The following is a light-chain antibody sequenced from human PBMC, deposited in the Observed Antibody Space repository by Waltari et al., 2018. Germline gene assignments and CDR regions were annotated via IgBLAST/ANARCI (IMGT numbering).Light chain of an antibody. CDR2: DDS. CDR3: QVWDGGRVV. Sequence: SYVLTQPPSESVAPGQDATITCGGNNFGRKTVHWYQQKPGQAPVLVVYDDSDRASGIPERFSGSKSGDTATLTIGRVEAGDEADYSCQVWDGGRVVFGGGTKLTVL. CDR1: NFGRKT. J-gene: IGLJ2*01. V-gene: IGLV3-21*02.